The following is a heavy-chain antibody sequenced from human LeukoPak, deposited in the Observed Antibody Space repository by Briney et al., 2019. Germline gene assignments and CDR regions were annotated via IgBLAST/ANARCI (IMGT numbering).Heavy chain of an antibody. D-gene: IGHD3-10*01. V-gene: IGHV4-38-2*01. J-gene: IGHJ4*02. CDR3: ARAGWIITSGIDY. CDR2: IYHIGST. Sequence: PSETLSLTCGVSGFSISRSYYWAWIRQPPGKGLEWIGTIYHIGSTYYSPSLGSRVTMSVDTSKNEFSLNLKSVTAADTAVYYCARAGWIITSGIDYWGQGALVAVSS. CDR1: GFSISRSYY.